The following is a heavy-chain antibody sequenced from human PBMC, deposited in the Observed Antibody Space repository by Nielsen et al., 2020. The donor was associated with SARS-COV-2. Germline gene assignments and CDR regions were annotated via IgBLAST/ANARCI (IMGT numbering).Heavy chain of an antibody. D-gene: IGHD3-10*01. J-gene: IGHJ4*02. Sequence: SVKVSCKASGGTFSNYAISWLRQAPGQGPEYMGGIIPMFDTTTCTQKFQGRITITADKRTTTAYMELSSLRSADTAVYYCARESITVRRDFDSWGQGTLITVSS. CDR1: GGTFSNYA. CDR2: IIPMFDTT. V-gene: IGHV1-69*06. CDR3: ARESITVRRDFDS.